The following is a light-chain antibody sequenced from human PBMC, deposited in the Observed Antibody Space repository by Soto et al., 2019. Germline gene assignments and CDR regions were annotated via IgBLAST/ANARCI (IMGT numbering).Light chain of an antibody. CDR2: DVS. J-gene: IGLJ3*02. Sequence: QSALTQAASVSGSPGQSITISCTGSSSDVGGYNHVSWYQQHPGKAPKLMIFDVSNRPSGVSSRFSGSKSGNTASLTISGLQAEDEADYYCSSYTGSSTTRVVFGGGTKLTVL. CDR3: SSYTGSSTTRVV. CDR1: SSDVGGYNH. V-gene: IGLV2-14*01.